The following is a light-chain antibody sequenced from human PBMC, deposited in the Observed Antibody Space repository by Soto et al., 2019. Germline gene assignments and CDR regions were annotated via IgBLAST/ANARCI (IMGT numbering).Light chain of an antibody. CDR2: WAS. CDR3: QQYYSTPLT. CDR1: QSVLYSSNNKNY. V-gene: IGKV4-1*01. J-gene: IGKJ4*01. Sequence: DIVMTQSPDSLAVSLGERATINCKSSQSVLYSSNNKNYLAWYQQKPGQPPELLIYWASTRESGVPDRFSGSGSGTDFTLTISSLQAEDVAVYYCQQYYSTPLTFGGETKVEIK.